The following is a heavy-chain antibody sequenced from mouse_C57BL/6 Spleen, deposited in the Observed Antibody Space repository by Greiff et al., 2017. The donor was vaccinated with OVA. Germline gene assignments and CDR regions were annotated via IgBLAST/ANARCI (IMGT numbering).Heavy chain of an antibody. V-gene: IGHV1-82*01. CDR3: AIYYTYAMDY. CDR1: GYAFSSSW. CDR2: IYPGDGDT. J-gene: IGHJ4*01. D-gene: IGHD1-1*01. Sequence: QVQLKQSGPELVKPGASVKISCKASGYAFSSSWMNWVKQRPGKGLEWIGRIYPGDGDTNYNGKFKGKATLTADKSSSTAYMQLSSPTSEDSAVYFCAIYYTYAMDYWGQGTSVTVSS.